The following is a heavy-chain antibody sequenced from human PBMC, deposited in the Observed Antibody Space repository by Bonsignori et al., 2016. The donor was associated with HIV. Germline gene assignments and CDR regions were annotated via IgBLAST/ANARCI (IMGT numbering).Heavy chain of an antibody. Sequence: WIRQPPGKGLEWIGEINHSGSTNYNPSLKSRVTISVDMSKNQFSLKLSSVTAADTAVYYCARVELGIVPPAFDIWGQGTMVTVSS. J-gene: IGHJ3*02. CDR2: INHSGST. V-gene: IGHV4-34*01. CDR3: ARVELGIVPPAFDI. D-gene: IGHD7-27*01.